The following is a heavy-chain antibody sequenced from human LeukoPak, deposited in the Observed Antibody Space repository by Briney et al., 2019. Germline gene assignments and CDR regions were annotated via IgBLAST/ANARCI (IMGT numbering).Heavy chain of an antibody. D-gene: IGHD1-26*01. CDR3: ARWELLRGGFDY. CDR1: GFTFSSYS. V-gene: IGHV3-21*01. CDR2: ISSSSSYI. J-gene: IGHJ4*02. Sequence: PGGSLRLSCAASGFTFSSYSMNWVRQAPGKGLEWVSSISSSSSYIYYADSVKGRFTISRDNAKNSLYLQMNSLRAEDTAVYYCARWELLRGGFDYWGQGTLVTVSS.